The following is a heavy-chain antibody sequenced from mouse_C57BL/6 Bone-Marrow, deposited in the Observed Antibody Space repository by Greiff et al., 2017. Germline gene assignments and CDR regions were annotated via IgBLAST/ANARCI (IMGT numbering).Heavy chain of an antibody. Sequence: EVQVVESGGGLVQPGGSMKLSCVASGFTFSNYWMNWVRQSPEKGLEWVAQIRLKSDNYATHYAESVKGRFTISRDDSKSSVYLQMSNLRAEDTGIYYCTGGGLLRDFDYWGQGTTLTVSS. CDR2: IRLKSDNYAT. CDR1: GFTFSNYW. J-gene: IGHJ2*01. V-gene: IGHV6-3*01. CDR3: TGGGLLRDFDY. D-gene: IGHD2-3*01.